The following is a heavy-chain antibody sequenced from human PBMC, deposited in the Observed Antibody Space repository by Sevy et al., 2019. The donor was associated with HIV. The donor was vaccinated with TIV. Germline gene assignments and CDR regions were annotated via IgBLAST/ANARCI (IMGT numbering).Heavy chain of an antibody. CDR3: ASSTLNYDSSGYYTTSYYYYGMDV. CDR1: GYTFTSYD. J-gene: IGHJ6*02. CDR2: MNPNSGNT. D-gene: IGHD3-22*01. Sequence: VKVSCKASGYTFTSYDINWVRQATGQGLEWMGWMNPNSGNTGYAQKFQGRGTMTRNTSISTAYMELSSRRSEDTAVYYCASSTLNYDSSGYYTTSYYYYGMDVWGQGTTVTVSS. V-gene: IGHV1-8*01.